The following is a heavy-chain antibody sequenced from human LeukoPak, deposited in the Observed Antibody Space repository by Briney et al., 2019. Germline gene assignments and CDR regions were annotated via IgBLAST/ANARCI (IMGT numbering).Heavy chain of an antibody. CDR2: ISSSSSYI. V-gene: IGHV3-21*01. D-gene: IGHD6-13*01. CDR3: ARDKAAAGNDY. J-gene: IGHJ4*02. Sequence: GGSLRLSCAASGFTFSSYSMNWVRQAPGKGLEWVSSISSSSSYIYYADSVKGRFTLSRDNAKNSLYLQMNSLRAEDTAVYYCARDKAAAGNDYWGQGTLVTVSS. CDR1: GFTFSSYS.